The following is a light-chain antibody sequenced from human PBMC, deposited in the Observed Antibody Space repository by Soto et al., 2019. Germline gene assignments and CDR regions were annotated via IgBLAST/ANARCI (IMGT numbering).Light chain of an antibody. V-gene: IGKV1-5*01. J-gene: IGKJ1*01. Sequence: DIQMTQSPSTLSASVGDRVTITCRASQSLSGWLAWYQQKPGKAPKLLIYYVSSLESGVPSRFSGSGSGTKFTLTIASLQPDDFATYYCQQYETFSGTFGPGTKVDIK. CDR2: YVS. CDR3: QQYETFSGT. CDR1: QSLSGW.